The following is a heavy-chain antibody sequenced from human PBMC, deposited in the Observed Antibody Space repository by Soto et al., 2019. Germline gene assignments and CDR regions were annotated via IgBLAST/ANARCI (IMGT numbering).Heavy chain of an antibody. CDR2: IRNKANSYTT. CDR1: GFTFSDHY. V-gene: IGHV3-72*01. D-gene: IGHD3-16*01. Sequence: EVQLVESGGGLVQPGGSQRLSCAASGFTFSDHYMDWVRQAPGKGLEWVGRIRNKANSYTTDYAASVKGRFTISRDDSMDSLYLQMHSLKTADTAIYYCARDRGKGAYFDYWGHGTLATVAS. J-gene: IGHJ4*01. CDR3: ARDRGKGAYFDY.